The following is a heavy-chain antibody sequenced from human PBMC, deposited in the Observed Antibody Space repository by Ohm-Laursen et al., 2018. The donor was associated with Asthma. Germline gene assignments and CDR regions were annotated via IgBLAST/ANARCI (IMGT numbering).Heavy chain of an antibody. CDR3: ARDYSDNGSRRWLLVMDAFDI. D-gene: IGHD5-24*01. Sequence: SLRLSCSASGFNFSSYAMNWVRQAPGKGLEWVSSISSSSSYIYYADSVKGRFTISRDNAKNSLYLQMNSLRAEDTAVYYCARDYSDNGSRRWLLVMDAFDIWGQGTMVTVSS. CDR1: GFNFSSYA. V-gene: IGHV3-21*01. J-gene: IGHJ3*02. CDR2: ISSSSSYI.